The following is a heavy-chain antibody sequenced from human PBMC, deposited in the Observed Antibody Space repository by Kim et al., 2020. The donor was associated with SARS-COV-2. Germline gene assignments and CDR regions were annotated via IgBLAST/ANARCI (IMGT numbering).Heavy chain of an antibody. J-gene: IGHJ6*02. CDR3: AKDRGYCFGGVCPPPGMDV. Sequence: KGRFSVSRDNSKNIVYLQMNSLRVEDTAVYYCAKDRGYCFGGVCPPPGMDVWGQGTTVTVS. V-gene: IGHV3-33*06. D-gene: IGHD2-8*02.